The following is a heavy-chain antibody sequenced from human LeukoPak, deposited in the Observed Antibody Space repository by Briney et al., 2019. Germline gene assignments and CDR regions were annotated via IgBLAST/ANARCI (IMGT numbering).Heavy chain of an antibody. D-gene: IGHD2-15*01. V-gene: IGHV3-48*01. CDR1: GLTFSSYS. CDR2: ISSSSSTI. J-gene: IGHJ4*02. CDR3: ASQYCSGGSCYQGTSNY. Sequence: GGSLRLSCAASGLTFSSYSMNWVRQAPGKGLEWVSYISSSSSTIYYADSVKGRFTISRDNAKNSLYLQMNSLRAEDTAVYYCASQYCSGGSCYQGTSNYWGQGTLVTVSS.